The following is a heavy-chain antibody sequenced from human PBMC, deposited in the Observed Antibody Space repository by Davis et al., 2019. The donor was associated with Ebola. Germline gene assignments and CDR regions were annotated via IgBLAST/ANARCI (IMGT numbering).Heavy chain of an antibody. J-gene: IGHJ4*02. V-gene: IGHV3-23*01. Sequence: PGGSLRLSCAASGFTFSSYAMSWVRQAPGKGLEWVSAISGSGGSTYYADSVKGRFTISRDNSKNTLYLQMNSLRAEDTAVYYCARMHRRTTVTGEFDYWGQGTLVTVSS. CDR2: ISGSGGST. CDR1: GFTFSSYA. CDR3: ARMHRRTTVTGEFDY. D-gene: IGHD4-11*01.